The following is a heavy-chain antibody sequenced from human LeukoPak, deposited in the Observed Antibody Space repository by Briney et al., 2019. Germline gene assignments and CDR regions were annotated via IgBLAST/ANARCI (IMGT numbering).Heavy chain of an antibody. J-gene: IGHJ4*02. V-gene: IGHV3-23*01. Sequence: GALRLSCAASGFTFSSYAMTWVRQAPGKGLEWVSSISGSGGSTYYADSVKGRFTISRDNSKNTLYLQMNSLRAEDTAVYYCAKDLVTGSLDYWGQGTLVTVSS. CDR2: ISGSGGST. D-gene: IGHD3-10*01. CDR3: AKDLVTGSLDY. CDR1: GFTFSSYA.